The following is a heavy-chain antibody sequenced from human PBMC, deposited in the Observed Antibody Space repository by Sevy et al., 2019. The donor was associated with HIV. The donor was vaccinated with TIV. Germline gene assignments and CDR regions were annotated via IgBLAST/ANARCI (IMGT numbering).Heavy chain of an antibody. J-gene: IGHJ6*02. CDR3: ARDRARGEAYYYYYGMDV. D-gene: IGHD3-16*01. CDR2: ISYDGSNK. CDR1: GFTFSSYA. V-gene: IGHV3-30-3*01. Sequence: GGSLRLSCAASGFTFSSYAMHWVRQAPGKGLEWLAVISYDGSNKYYADSVKGRFTISRDNSKNTLYLQMNSLRAEDTAVYYCARDRARGEAYYYYYGMDVWGQGTTVTVSS.